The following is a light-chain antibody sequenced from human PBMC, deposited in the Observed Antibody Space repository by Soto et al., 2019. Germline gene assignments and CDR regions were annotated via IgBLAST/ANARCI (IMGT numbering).Light chain of an antibody. CDR3: CSYAGSSDVV. Sequence: QSALTQPASVSGSPGQSITISCTGTSSDVGSYNLVSWYQQHPGKVPKLIIYEVTKRPSGVSNRFSGSQSGNTASLTISGLQAEDEADYYCCSYAGSSDVVFGGGTKVTVL. CDR1: SSDVGSYNL. J-gene: IGLJ2*01. V-gene: IGLV2-23*02. CDR2: EVT.